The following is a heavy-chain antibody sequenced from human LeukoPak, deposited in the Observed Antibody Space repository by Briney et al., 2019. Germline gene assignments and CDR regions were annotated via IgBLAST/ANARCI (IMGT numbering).Heavy chain of an antibody. V-gene: IGHV1-18*01. CDR3: ARSSDTAMVTANFDY. J-gene: IGHJ4*02. D-gene: IGHD5-18*01. CDR1: GYTFTSYG. Sequence: GASVKVSCKASGYTFTSYGISWVRQAPGQGLEWMGWISAYNGNTNYAQKLQGRVTMTTGTSTSTAYMELRSLRSDDTAVYYCARSSDTAMVTANFDYWGQGTLVTVSS. CDR2: ISAYNGNT.